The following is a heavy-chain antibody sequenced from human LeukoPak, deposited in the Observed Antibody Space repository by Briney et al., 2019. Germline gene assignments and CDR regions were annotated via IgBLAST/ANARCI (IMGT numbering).Heavy chain of an antibody. CDR3: ARGPNQGRLWFGELLYPPYFDY. D-gene: IGHD3-10*01. CDR1: GFTFSDYY. Sequence: GGSLRLSCAASGFTFSDYYMSWIRQAPGKGLEWVSYFSSSGSTIYYADSVKGRFTISRDNAKNSLYLQMNSLRAEDTAVYYCARGPNQGRLWFGELLYPPYFDYWGQGTLVTVSS. J-gene: IGHJ4*02. V-gene: IGHV3-11*01. CDR2: FSSSGSTI.